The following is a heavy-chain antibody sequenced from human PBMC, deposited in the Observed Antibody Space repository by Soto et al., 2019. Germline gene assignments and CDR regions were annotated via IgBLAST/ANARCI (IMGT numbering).Heavy chain of an antibody. Sequence: EVPLVESGGGLVQPGGSLKLSCAASGFSFSIWTMHWVRQASGKGLEWVGRIRSKDKSYATAYGASVEGRFTISRDDSKNTAYLQMNSLKTEDTAMYYCVWFGESRAYWGQGTLVTVSS. J-gene: IGHJ4*02. CDR1: GFSFSIWT. CDR2: IRSKDKSYAT. CDR3: VWFGESRAY. D-gene: IGHD3-10*01. V-gene: IGHV3-73*01.